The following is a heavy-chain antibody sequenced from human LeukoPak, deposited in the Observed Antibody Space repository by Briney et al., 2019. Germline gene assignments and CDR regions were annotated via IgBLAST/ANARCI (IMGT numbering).Heavy chain of an antibody. CDR1: GFFFRNYA. CDR3: TKDRRQHYYASGGYLNWFDP. CDR2: ISGDGDST. V-gene: IGHV3-23*01. D-gene: IGHD3-10*01. Sequence: GGSLRLSCAASGFFFRNYAMHWVRQTPGKGLEWVSGISGDGDSTFYADSVKGRFTISRDSSKNTVHLQMNILRAEDTAIYYCTKDRRQHYYASGGYLNWFDPWGQGTLVTVSS. J-gene: IGHJ5*02.